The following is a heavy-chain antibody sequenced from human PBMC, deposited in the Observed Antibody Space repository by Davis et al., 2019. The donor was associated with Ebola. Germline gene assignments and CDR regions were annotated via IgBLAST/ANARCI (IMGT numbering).Heavy chain of an antibody. J-gene: IGHJ6*04. V-gene: IGHV3-48*01. CDR1: GFRFSTYT. CDR2: ISSSSTNI. D-gene: IGHD3-9*01. CDR3: ARGGRWYDIMTEASLMDV. Sequence: GESLKISCAASGFRFSTYTMNWVRQAPGKGLEWISYISSSSTNIYYADSVKGRFTVSRDNATNSLFLQMNSLRGEDAAVYYCARGGRWYDIMTEASLMDVWGKGTTVAVSS.